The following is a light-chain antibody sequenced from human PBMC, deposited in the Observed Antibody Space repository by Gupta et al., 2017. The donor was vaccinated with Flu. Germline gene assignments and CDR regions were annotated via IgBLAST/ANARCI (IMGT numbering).Light chain of an antibody. J-gene: IGKJ4*02. Sequence: PSSLSASVGDRVTITCRASQRVSNFLNWYQQKPGKAPKLLIYGAPTVQGGAPSRFSGSGSGTEFTLTINRLQPEDFATYFCQQGDSTPNTFGRGTTVEMK. CDR2: GAP. CDR1: QRVSNF. CDR3: QQGDSTPNT. V-gene: IGKV1-39*01.